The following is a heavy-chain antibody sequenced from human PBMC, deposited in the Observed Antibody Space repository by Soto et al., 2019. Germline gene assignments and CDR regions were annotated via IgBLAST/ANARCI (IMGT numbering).Heavy chain of an antibody. J-gene: IGHJ4*02. D-gene: IGHD3-3*01. CDR1: GYTFSIYN. Sequence: QVQLVQSGAEVKKPGASVKVSCKASGYTFSIYNINWVRQATGQGLEWMGWMNPNSGNTVYAQRFQGRLTMTRDTPTSTAYMELSSLRSEDTAVYYCAGPWSEQWGQGTLVTVSS. V-gene: IGHV1-8*01. CDR3: AGPWSEQ. CDR2: MNPNSGNT.